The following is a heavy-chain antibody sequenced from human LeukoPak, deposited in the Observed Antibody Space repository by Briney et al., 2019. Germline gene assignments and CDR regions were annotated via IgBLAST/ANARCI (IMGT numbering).Heavy chain of an antibody. CDR3: ASNYGGNSDY. CDR1: GGTFSSYA. V-gene: IGHV1-69*05. CDR2: IIPIFGTA. Sequence: SVKVSCKACGGTFSSYAISWVRQAPGQGLEWMGGIIPIFGTANYAQKFQGRVTITTDESTSTAYMELSSLRSEDTAVYYCASNYGGNSDYWGQGTLVTVSS. J-gene: IGHJ4*02. D-gene: IGHD4-23*01.